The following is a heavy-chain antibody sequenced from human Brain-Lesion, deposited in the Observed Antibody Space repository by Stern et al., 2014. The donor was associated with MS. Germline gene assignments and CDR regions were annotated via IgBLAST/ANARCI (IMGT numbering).Heavy chain of an antibody. D-gene: IGHD3-3*01. CDR1: GYIFTGYY. Sequence: VQLVQSGAEVKKPGASVKVSCKTSGYIFTGYYIHWVRQAPGQGLEWMARINPNTGGKKDAKNVQGQSTMSRDTSISTAYVELSSLTSDDTAVYYCARDQRGITIFGVVTDYYYLGMDVWGQGTTVTVSS. J-gene: IGHJ6*02. V-gene: IGHV1-2*02. CDR3: ARDQRGITIFGVVTDYYYLGMDV. CDR2: INPNTGGK.